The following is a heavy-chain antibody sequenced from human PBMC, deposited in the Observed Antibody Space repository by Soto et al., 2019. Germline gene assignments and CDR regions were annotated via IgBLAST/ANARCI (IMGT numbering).Heavy chain of an antibody. V-gene: IGHV3-30*18. CDR1: GFTFSSYG. CDR3: AKARFDPAGFWSGYYDY. J-gene: IGHJ4*02. D-gene: IGHD3-3*01. CDR2: ISYDGSNK. Sequence: GGSLRLSCAASGFTFSSYGMHWVRQAPGKWLEWVAVISYDGSNKYYADSVKGRFTISRDNSKNTLYLQMNSLRAEDTAVYYCAKARFDPAGFWSGYYDYWGQGALVTV.